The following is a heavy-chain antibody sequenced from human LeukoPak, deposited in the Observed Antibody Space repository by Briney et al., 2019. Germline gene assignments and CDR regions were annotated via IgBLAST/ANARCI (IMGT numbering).Heavy chain of an antibody. J-gene: IGHJ4*02. CDR1: GGSISSSHW. CDR3: ARFDYGDFLFDY. D-gene: IGHD4-17*01. CDR2: FYHSGTT. Sequence: NPSETLSLTCAVSGGSISSSHWWSWVRQPPGKGLEWIGEFYHSGTTNYNPSLENRVTMSVDKSKNHFSLKLTSVTAADTAVYYCARFDYGDFLFDYWGQGALVTVSS. V-gene: IGHV4-4*02.